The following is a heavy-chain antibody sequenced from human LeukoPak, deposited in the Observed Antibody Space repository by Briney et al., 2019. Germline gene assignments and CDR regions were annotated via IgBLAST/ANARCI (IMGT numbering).Heavy chain of an antibody. J-gene: IGHJ4*02. V-gene: IGHV4-59*01. D-gene: IGHD6-13*01. CDR1: GGSISSYY. Sequence: PSETLSLTCTVSGGSISSYYWSWIRQPPGKGLEWIGYIYYSGSTNYNPSLKSRVTISVDTSKNQFSLKLISVTAADTAVYYCARGEVPGIAAAGYDYWGQGTLVTVSS. CDR3: ARGEVPGIAAAGYDY. CDR2: IYYSGST.